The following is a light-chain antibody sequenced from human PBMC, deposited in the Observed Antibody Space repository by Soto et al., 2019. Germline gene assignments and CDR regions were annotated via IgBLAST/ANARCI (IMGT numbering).Light chain of an antibody. J-gene: IGLJ2*01. V-gene: IGLV2-14*03. CDR2: DVS. Sequence: QSALTQPASVSGSPGQSITISCIGTSSDVGGYNYVSWYQQHPGKAPKLMIYDVSNRPSGVSTRFSGAKSGNTASLTISGLQAEDEADYYCSSYTSSSTVVFGGGTKLTVL. CDR3: SSYTSSSTVV. CDR1: SSDVGGYNY.